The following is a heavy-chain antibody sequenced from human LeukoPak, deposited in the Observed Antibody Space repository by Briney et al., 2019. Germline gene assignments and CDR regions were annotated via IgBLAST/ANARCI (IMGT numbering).Heavy chain of an antibody. D-gene: IGHD4-11*01. CDR2: IYYSGST. J-gene: IGHJ5*02. Sequence: SETLSLTCTVSGDSISRYYWTWIRQPPGKGLEWIGYIYYSGSTNCNPSLKSRVTISVDTSKNQFSLKLSSVTAADTAVYYCARQGTPYSSFDPWGQGTLVTASS. CDR3: ARQGTPYSSFDP. CDR1: GDSISRYY. V-gene: IGHV4-59*08.